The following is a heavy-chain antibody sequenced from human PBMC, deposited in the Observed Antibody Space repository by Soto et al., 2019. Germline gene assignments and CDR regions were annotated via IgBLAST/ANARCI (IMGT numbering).Heavy chain of an antibody. CDR2: IWYDGSNK. J-gene: IGHJ6*02. CDR3: AKGAAAGNFPYYYYYGMDV. CDR1: GFTFSSYG. D-gene: IGHD6-13*01. V-gene: IGHV3-33*06. Sequence: PGGSLRLSCAASGFTFSSYGMHWVRQAPGKGLEWVAVIWYDGSNKYYADSVKGRFTISRDNSKNTLYLQMNSLRAEDTAVYYCAKGAAAGNFPYYYYYGMDVWGQGTTVTASS.